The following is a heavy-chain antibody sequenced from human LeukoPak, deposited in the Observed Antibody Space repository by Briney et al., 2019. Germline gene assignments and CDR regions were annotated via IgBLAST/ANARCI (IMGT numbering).Heavy chain of an antibody. CDR1: GGSISSGGYS. Sequence: PSQTLSLTCAVSGGSISSGGYSGSWIRQPPGKGLEWIGYIYHSGSTYYNPSLKSRVTISVDRSKNQCSLKLSSVTAADTAVYYCARFSYGDGFDYWGQGTLVTVSS. D-gene: IGHD4-17*01. V-gene: IGHV4-30-2*01. J-gene: IGHJ4*02. CDR2: IYHSGST. CDR3: ARFSYGDGFDY.